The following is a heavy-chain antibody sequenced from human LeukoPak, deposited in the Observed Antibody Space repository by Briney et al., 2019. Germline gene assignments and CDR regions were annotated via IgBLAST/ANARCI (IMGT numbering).Heavy chain of an antibody. CDR2: TSYSGST. Sequence: SETLSLTCTVSGGSISSYYWSWIRQPPGKGLEWIGYTSYSGSTNYNPSLKSRVTISLDTSKNQFSLKLSSVTAADTAVYYCAGHHPRNTVDFWGQGTLVTASS. CDR3: AGHHPRNTVDF. V-gene: IGHV4-59*08. J-gene: IGHJ4*02. CDR1: GGSISSYY. D-gene: IGHD2/OR15-2a*01.